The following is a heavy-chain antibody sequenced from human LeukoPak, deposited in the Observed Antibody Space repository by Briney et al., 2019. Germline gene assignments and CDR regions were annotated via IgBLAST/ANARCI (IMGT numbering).Heavy chain of an antibody. J-gene: IGHJ4*02. V-gene: IGHV3-30-3*01. CDR3: ARDRFVTRGLAASEY. CDR1: GFRFSSHA. Sequence: PGGSLRLSSAASGFRFSSHAMHWVRQTPGNGLEWLALITYDGSAEYYADSVKGRFIISRDDSKSTLYLEMNGLRPDDRGVYFCARDRFVTRGLAASEYWGQGTPVTVSS. D-gene: IGHD3-10*01. CDR2: ITYDGSAE.